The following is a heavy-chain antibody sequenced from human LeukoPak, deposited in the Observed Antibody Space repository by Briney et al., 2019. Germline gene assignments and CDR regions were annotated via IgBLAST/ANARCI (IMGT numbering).Heavy chain of an antibody. CDR3: ARGREPLWWSFYRQNYYFDY. CDR2: INHSGST. V-gene: IGHV4-34*01. Sequence: PSETLSLTCAVYGGSFSGYYWSWIRQPPGKGREWIGEINHSGSTNYNPSLKSRVTISVDTSKNQFSLKLSSVTAADTAVYYCARGREPLWWSFYRQNYYFDYWGQGTLVTVSS. J-gene: IGHJ4*02. CDR1: GGSFSGYY. D-gene: IGHD2-21*01.